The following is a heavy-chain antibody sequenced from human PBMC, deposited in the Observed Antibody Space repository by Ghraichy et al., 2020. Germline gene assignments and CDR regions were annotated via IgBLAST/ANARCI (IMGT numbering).Heavy chain of an antibody. V-gene: IGHV3-48*01. Sequence: GGSLRLSCAASGFTFSSYSMNWVRQSPGKGLEGVSYISSSSSTIYYADSVKGRFTISRDNAKNSLYLQMNSLSAEDTAVYYWARVNTNDYGCVDYWGQGTLVTVSS. J-gene: IGHJ4*02. D-gene: IGHD4-17*01. CDR2: ISSSSSTI. CDR1: GFTFSSYS. CDR3: ARVNTNDYGCVDY.